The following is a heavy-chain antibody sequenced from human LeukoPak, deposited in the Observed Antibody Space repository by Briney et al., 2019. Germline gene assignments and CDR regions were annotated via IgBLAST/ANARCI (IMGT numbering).Heavy chain of an antibody. J-gene: IGHJ4*02. CDR3: AKAGSIRFDY. D-gene: IGHD1-26*01. V-gene: IGHV3-23*01. CDR1: GFTLSSYA. CDR2: ISGSGGST. Sequence: GGSLRLSCAASGFTLSSYAMSWVRQAPGKGLEWVSAISGSGGSTYYADSVKGRFTISRDNSKNTLYLQMNSLRAEDTAAYYCAKAGSIRFDYWGQGTLVTVSS.